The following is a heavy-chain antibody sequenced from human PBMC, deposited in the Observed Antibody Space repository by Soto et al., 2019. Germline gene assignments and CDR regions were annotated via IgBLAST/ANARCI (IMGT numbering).Heavy chain of an antibody. D-gene: IGHD6-25*01. CDR2: NYPRVSDT. CDR1: GYSFTSYW. V-gene: IGHV5-51*01. CDR3: ARRGAAAGIYDYYGMDV. Sequence: GESLQLSCKGTGYSFTSYWIGWVRQMPGKGLEWLVINYPRVSDTSYGPFNQGQVTITADKSISPDYLQWSSRDASDTAMYYWARRGAAAGIYDYYGMDVWGQGTTVTVSS. J-gene: IGHJ6*02.